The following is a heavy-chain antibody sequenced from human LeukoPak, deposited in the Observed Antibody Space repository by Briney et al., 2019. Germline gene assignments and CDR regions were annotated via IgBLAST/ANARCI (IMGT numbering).Heavy chain of an antibody. J-gene: IGHJ5*02. CDR3: ASGYSSGWYWFDP. Sequence: GGSLRLSCAASGFTVSSNYMSWVRQAPGKGLEWVSVIYSGGSTYADSVKGRFTISRDNSKNTLYLQMNSLRAEDTAVYYCASGYSSGWYWFDPWGQGTLVTVSS. V-gene: IGHV3-53*01. D-gene: IGHD6-19*01. CDR2: IYSGGST. CDR1: GFTVSSNY.